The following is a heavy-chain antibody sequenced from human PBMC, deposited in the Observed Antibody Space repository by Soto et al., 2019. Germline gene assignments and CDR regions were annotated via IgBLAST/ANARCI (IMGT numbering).Heavy chain of an antibody. CDR1: GFTFSSYE. J-gene: IGHJ5*02. CDR3: ARDLTIFGVVIFRNWFDP. Sequence: EVQLVESGGGLVQPGGSLRLSCAASGFTFSSYEMNWVRQAPGKGLEWVSYISSSGSTIYYADSVKGRFTISRDNAKNSLYLQMNSLRAEDTAVYYCARDLTIFGVVIFRNWFDPWGQGTLVTVSS. D-gene: IGHD3-3*01. CDR2: ISSSGSTI. V-gene: IGHV3-48*03.